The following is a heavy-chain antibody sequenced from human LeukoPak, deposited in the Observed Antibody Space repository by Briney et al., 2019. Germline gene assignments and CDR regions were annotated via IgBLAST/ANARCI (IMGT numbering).Heavy chain of an antibody. J-gene: IGHJ4*02. CDR2: IYYSGST. CDR3: ARRGNYFDY. CDR1: GFTFSIYG. Sequence: GSLRLSCAASGFTFSIYGMSWIRQPPGKGLEWIGYIYYSGSTNYNPSLKSRVTISVDTSKNQFSLKLSSVTAADTAVYYCARRGNYFDYWGQGTLVTVSS. V-gene: IGHV4-59*08.